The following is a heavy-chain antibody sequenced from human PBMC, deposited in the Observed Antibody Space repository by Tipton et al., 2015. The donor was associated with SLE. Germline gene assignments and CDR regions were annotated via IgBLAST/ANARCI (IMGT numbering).Heavy chain of an antibody. Sequence: GLVKPSQTLSLTCVISGDSVSSNSAAWNWIRQSPSRGLEWLGRTYYRSKWYNDYAISVKSRITIDPDTSKNQFSLQLNSVTPEDTAVDYCANYRYSGSLGYMDVWCQGTTVTVSS. CDR2: TYYRSKWYN. J-gene: IGHJ6*03. D-gene: IGHD1-26*01. CDR1: GDSVSSNSAA. CDR3: ANYRYSGSLGYMDV. V-gene: IGHV6-1*01.